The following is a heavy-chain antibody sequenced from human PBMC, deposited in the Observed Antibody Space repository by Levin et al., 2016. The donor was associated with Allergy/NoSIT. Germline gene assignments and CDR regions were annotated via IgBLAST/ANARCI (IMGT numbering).Heavy chain of an antibody. Sequence: VRQMPGKGLEWMGIIYPGDSDTRYSPSFQGQVTISADKSISTAYLQWSSLKASDTAMYYCARQATHYDILTGYYTLEHFDYWGQGTLVTVSS. V-gene: IGHV5-51*01. D-gene: IGHD3-9*01. CDR2: IYPGDSDT. CDR3: ARQATHYDILTGYYTLEHFDY. J-gene: IGHJ4*02.